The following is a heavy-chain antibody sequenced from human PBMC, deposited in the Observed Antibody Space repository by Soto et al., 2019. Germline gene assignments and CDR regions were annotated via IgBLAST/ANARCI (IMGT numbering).Heavy chain of an antibody. CDR2: IIPILGIA. V-gene: IGHV1-69*02. Sequence: QVQLVQSGAEVKKPGSSVKVSCKASGGTFSIYTISWVRQAPGQGLEWMGRIIPILGIANYAQKFQGRVTITADKSTSTAYMELSSLRSEDTAVYYCASGYDSSGPRDYWGQGTLVTVSS. CDR1: GGTFSIYT. J-gene: IGHJ4*02. D-gene: IGHD3-22*01. CDR3: ASGYDSSGPRDY.